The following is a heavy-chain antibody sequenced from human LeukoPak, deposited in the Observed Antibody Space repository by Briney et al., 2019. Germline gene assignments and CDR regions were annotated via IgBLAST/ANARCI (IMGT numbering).Heavy chain of an antibody. J-gene: IGHJ4*02. CDR2: INHSGST. V-gene: IGHV4-34*01. CDR3: ARRVRNGYAPNYFDY. CDR1: GGSFSGYY. Sequence: SETLSLTCAVYGGSFSGYYWSWIRQPPGKGLEWIGEINHSGSTNYNPSLKSRVTISVDTSKNQFSLKLSSVTAADTAVYYCARRVRNGYAPNYFDYWGQGTLVTVSS. D-gene: IGHD5-12*01.